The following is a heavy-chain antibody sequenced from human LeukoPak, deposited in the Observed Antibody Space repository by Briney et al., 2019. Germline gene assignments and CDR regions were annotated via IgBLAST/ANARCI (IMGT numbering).Heavy chain of an antibody. Sequence: PSETLSLTYTVSGGSISSGSYYWSWIRQPAGKGLEWIGRIYTSGSTNYNPSLKSRVTISVDTSKNQFSLKLSSVTAADTAVYYCAREGARDAFDIWGQGTMVTVSS. D-gene: IGHD4/OR15-4a*01. CDR3: AREGARDAFDI. CDR1: GGSISSGSYY. CDR2: IYTSGST. V-gene: IGHV4-61*02. J-gene: IGHJ3*02.